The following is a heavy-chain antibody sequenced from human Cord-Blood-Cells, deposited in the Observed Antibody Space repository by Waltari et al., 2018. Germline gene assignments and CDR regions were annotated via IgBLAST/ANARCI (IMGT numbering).Heavy chain of an antibody. V-gene: IGHV4-34*01. CDR3: ARAGTGDIVVVPAAIHYYYGMDV. Sequence: QVQLQQWGAGLLKPSETLSLTCAVYGGSFSGYYWSWIRQPPGKGLEWIGEINHSGSNNHNPSLKSRVTISVDTSKDQFSLKLSSVTAADTAVYYCARAGTGDIVVVPAAIHYYYGMDVWGQGTTVTVSS. CDR1: GGSFSGYY. D-gene: IGHD2-2*02. J-gene: IGHJ6*02. CDR2: INHSGSN.